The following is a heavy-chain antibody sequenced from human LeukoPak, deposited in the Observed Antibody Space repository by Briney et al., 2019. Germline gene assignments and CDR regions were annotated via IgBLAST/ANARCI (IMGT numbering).Heavy chain of an antibody. D-gene: IGHD3-22*01. Sequence: GRSLRLSCAPSGFTFSDYYMSWSRQAPGEGLEWGSCISSIVRITFYTDSVKGRFTISRDNAKNSLYLQMNSLRAEDTAVYYCARDRYDSSGYYGYWGQGTLVTVSS. CDR3: ARDRYDSSGYYGY. V-gene: IGHV3-11*01. CDR1: GFTFSDYY. CDR2: ISSIVRIT. J-gene: IGHJ4*02.